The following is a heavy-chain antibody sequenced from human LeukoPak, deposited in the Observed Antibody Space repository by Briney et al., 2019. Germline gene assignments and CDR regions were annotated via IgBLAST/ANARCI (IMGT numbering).Heavy chain of an antibody. CDR2: IYYSGST. CDR1: GGSISSYY. D-gene: IGHD3-10*01. Sequence: SETLSLTCTASGGSISSYYWSWIRQPPGKGLEWIGYIYYSGSTNYNPSLKSRVTISVDTSKNQFSLKLSSVTAADTAVYYCARDVGSGSSYYFDYWGQGTLVTVSS. CDR3: ARDVGSGSSYYFDY. V-gene: IGHV4-59*01. J-gene: IGHJ4*02.